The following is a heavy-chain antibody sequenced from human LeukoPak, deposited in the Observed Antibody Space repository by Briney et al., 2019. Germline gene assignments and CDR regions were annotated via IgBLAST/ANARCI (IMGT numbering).Heavy chain of an antibody. CDR1: RRTFTSYA. CDR2: IILIFGTA. V-gene: IGHV1-69*05. J-gene: IGHJ6*03. CDR3: ARDAGSGSYYNGYYYYMDV. D-gene: IGHD3-10*01. Sequence: SVKVSCKASRRTFTSYAISWVRQAPGQGLEWMGRIILIFGTANYAQKFQGRVTITTDESTSTAYMELSSLRSEDTAVYYCARDAGSGSYYNGYYYYMDVWGKGTTVTVSS.